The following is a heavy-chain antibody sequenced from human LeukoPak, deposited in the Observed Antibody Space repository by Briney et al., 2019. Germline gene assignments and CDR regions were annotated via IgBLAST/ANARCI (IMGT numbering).Heavy chain of an antibody. Sequence: PSETLSLTCAVSGGSISSSNWWSWVRQPPGKGLEWIGEIYHSGSTYYNPSLKSRVTISVDTSKNQFPLKLSSVTAADTAVYYCASWAYSSSWFGVGYWGQGTLVTVSS. CDR3: ASWAYSSSWFGVGY. J-gene: IGHJ4*02. CDR1: GGSISSSNW. V-gene: IGHV4-4*02. D-gene: IGHD6-13*01. CDR2: IYHSGST.